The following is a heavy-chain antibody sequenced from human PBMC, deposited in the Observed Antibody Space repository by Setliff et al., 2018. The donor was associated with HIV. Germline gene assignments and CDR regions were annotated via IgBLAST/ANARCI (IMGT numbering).Heavy chain of an antibody. CDR3: ATVRGYYYDSSAQEYFQL. Sequence: SVKVSCRVSGCTLSELSMHWVRQAPGKGLEWMGGFDPEDVETMYAEKFQGRVTMTEDTSTDTAYMELSSLTSEYTAVYYSATVRGYYYDSSAQEYFQLWGQGTLVTVSS. V-gene: IGHV1-24*01. CDR1: GCTLSELS. J-gene: IGHJ1*01. D-gene: IGHD3-22*01. CDR2: FDPEDVET.